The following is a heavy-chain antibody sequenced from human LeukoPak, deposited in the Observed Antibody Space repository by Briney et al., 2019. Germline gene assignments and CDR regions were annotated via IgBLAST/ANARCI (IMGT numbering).Heavy chain of an antibody. CDR3: ARDKPYYYDSSGYEPDFDY. D-gene: IGHD3-22*01. CDR1: GYTFTSYG. Sequence: ASVKVSCKASGYTFTSYGISWVRQAPGQELEWMGWISAYNGNTNYAQKLQGRVTMTTDTSTSTAYMELRSLRSDDTAVYYCARDKPYYYDSSGYEPDFDYWGQGTLVTVSS. CDR2: ISAYNGNT. V-gene: IGHV1-18*01. J-gene: IGHJ4*02.